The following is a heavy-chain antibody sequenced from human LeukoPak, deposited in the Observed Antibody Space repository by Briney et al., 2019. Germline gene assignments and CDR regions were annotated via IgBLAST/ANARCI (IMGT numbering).Heavy chain of an antibody. CDR3: ARGVVTLAEYYFDY. CDR1: GGSISSGDYY. D-gene: IGHD4-23*01. J-gene: IGHJ4*02. Sequence: SQTLSLTCTVSGGSISSGDYYWSWIRQPPGKGLEWIGYIYYSGSTNYNPSLKSRVTISVDTSKNQFSLKLRSVTAADTAVYYCARGVVTLAEYYFDYWGQGTLVTVSS. V-gene: IGHV4-30-4*08. CDR2: IYYSGST.